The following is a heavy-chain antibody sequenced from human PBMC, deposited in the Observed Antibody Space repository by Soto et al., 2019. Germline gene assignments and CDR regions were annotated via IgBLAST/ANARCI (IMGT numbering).Heavy chain of an antibody. D-gene: IGHD6-19*01. CDR2: ISGSGGST. V-gene: IGHV3-23*01. J-gene: IGHJ4*02. CDR1: GFTFSSYA. CDR3: AKEVRETGSGWYKTVFPGGGGVDY. Sequence: EVQLLESGGGLVQPGGSLRLSCAASGFTFSSYAMSWVRQAPGKGLEWVSAISGSGGSTYYADSVKGRFTISRDNSKHTLYLQMNRLGAGDTAVYYCAKEVRETGSGWYKTVFPGGGGVDYWGQGTLVTVSS.